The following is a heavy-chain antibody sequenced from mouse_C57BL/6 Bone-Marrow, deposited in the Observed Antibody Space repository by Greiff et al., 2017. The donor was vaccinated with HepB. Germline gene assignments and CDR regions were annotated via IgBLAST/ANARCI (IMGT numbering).Heavy chain of an antibody. CDR2: INPNNGGT. D-gene: IGHD2-4*01. V-gene: IGHV1-22*01. J-gene: IGHJ3*01. Sequence: EVKLMESGPELVKPGASVKMSCKASGYTFTDYNMHWVKQSHGKSLEWIGYINPNNGGTSYNQKFKGKATLTVNKSSSTAYMELRSLTSEDSAVYYCAPYDYALSFAYWGQGTLVTVSA. CDR1: GYTFTDYN. CDR3: APYDYALSFAY.